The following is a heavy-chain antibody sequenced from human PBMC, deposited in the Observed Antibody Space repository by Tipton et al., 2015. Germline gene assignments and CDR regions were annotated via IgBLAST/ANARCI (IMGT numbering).Heavy chain of an antibody. J-gene: IGHJ6*01. CDR2: IDTAGDT. V-gene: IGHV3-13*01. Sequence: SLRLSCAASGFTFSDSPIHWVRQASGKGLEWVSVIDTAGDTYYPGSVKGRFTISRENAKNSLYLQMNSLRAGDTAVYYCARIRSGGYYGMDVWGQGTTVTVSS. D-gene: IGHD3-10*01. CDR3: ARIRSGGYYGMDV. CDR1: GFTFSDSP.